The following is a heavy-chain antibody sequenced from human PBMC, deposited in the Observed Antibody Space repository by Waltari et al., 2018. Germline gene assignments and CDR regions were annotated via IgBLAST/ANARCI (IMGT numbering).Heavy chain of an antibody. CDR1: GFTFSSYP. J-gene: IGHJ4*02. Sequence: EVQLVESGGGLVQPGGSLRLSCAASGFTFSSYPMRWVRPAPGKGLEWFSAISGSGGSTYYADSVKGRCTISRDNSKNTLYLQMNSLRAEDTAVYYCAKGPWLGHDYWGQGTLVTVSS. CDR3: AKGPWLGHDY. CDR2: ISGSGGST. V-gene: IGHV3-23*04. D-gene: IGHD6-19*01.